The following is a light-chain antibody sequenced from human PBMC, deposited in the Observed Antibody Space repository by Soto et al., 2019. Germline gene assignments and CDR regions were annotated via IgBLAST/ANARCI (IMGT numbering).Light chain of an antibody. CDR3: TSYTTSSIVA. Sequence: QSVLSQPASVSVSPGQLISISCTGTSRDVGGYNYVSWFQQHPGKAPRLMIYEVSNRPSGVSNRFSGSKSGNTASLTISGLQAEDEADYYCTSYTTSSIVAFGGGTKVTVL. J-gene: IGLJ2*01. V-gene: IGLV2-14*01. CDR1: SRDVGGYNY. CDR2: EVS.